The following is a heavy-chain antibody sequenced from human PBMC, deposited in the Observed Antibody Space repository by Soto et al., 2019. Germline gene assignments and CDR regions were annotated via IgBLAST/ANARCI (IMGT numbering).Heavy chain of an antibody. J-gene: IGHJ6*02. D-gene: IGHD1-1*01. V-gene: IGHV1-69*12. Sequence: QVQLVQSGAEVKKPGSSVKVSCKASGGTFSSYAISWVRQAPGQGLEWMGGIIPIFGTANYAQKFQGRVTITADEPTSTAYMELSSLRSEDTAVYYCARVAAGNYYYGMDVWGQGTTVTVSS. CDR2: IIPIFGTA. CDR1: GGTFSSYA. CDR3: ARVAAGNYYYGMDV.